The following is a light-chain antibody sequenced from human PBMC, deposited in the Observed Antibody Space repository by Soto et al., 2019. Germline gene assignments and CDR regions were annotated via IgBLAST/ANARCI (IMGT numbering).Light chain of an antibody. CDR3: QQSYSTPLT. CDR1: QPISTS. CDR2: ALS. Sequence: DIQVTQSPSSLSASIGDRVIITCRASQPISTSLHWFHQKPGKAPKLLIYALSNLRRGVPSRFSGSGTGTEFTLIISSLQPEDVGNYFCQQSYSTPLTFGGGTKVQI. V-gene: IGKV1-39*01. J-gene: IGKJ4*01.